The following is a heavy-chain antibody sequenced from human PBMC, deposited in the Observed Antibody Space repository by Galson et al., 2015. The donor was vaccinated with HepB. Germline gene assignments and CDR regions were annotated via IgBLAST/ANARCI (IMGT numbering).Heavy chain of an antibody. Sequence: ETLSLTCAVSGYSISSGYYWGWIRQPPGKGLEWIGSIYHSGSTYYNPSLKSRVTISVDTSKNQFSLKLSSVTAADTAVYYCARGGTGGVWGVSYYYYYMDVWGKGTTVTVSS. CDR1: GYSISSGYY. J-gene: IGHJ6*03. CDR3: ARGGTGGVWGVSYYYYYMDV. D-gene: IGHD2-8*02. CDR2: IYHSGST. V-gene: IGHV4-38-2*01.